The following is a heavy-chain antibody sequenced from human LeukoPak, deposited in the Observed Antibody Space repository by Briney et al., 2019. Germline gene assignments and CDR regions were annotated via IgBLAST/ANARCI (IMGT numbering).Heavy chain of an antibody. CDR1: GGTFSSYA. CDR2: INPSGGST. J-gene: IGHJ4*02. V-gene: IGHV1-46*01. Sequence: ASVKVSCKASGGTFSSYAISWVRQAPGQGLEWMGIINPSGGSTSYAQKFQGRVTMTRDTSTSTVYMELSSLRSEDTAVYYCARDMEMATIFDYWGQGTLVTVSS. CDR3: ARDMEMATIFDY. D-gene: IGHD5-24*01.